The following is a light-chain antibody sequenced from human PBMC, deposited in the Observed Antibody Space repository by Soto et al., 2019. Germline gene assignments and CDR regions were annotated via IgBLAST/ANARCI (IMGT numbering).Light chain of an antibody. Sequence: AIQMTQSPSSLSASVGDSITITCRASQDIRSDLGWYQQKPGRAPKLLIYEASSLQGGVPSRFSGSGSGTDFTLTISSLQPEDFATYYCLQDYDYLWTFGQGTKVDIK. CDR1: QDIRSD. CDR3: LQDYDYLWT. V-gene: IGKV1-6*01. J-gene: IGKJ1*01. CDR2: EAS.